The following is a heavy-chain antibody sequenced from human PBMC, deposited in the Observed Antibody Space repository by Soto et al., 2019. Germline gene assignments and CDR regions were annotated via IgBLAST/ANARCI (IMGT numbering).Heavy chain of an antibody. CDR2: ISYDGSNK. D-gene: IGHD3-16*02. CDR1: GFTFSSYA. V-gene: IGHV3-30-3*01. CDR3: ARTNNDYDYVWGSYRTQGDYFDY. J-gene: IGHJ4*02. Sequence: PGGSLRLSCAASGFTFSSYAMHWVRQAPGKGLEWVAVISYDGSNKYYADSVKGRFTISRDNSKNTLYLQMNSLRAEDTAVYYCARTNNDYDYVWGSYRTQGDYFDYWGQGTLVTVSS.